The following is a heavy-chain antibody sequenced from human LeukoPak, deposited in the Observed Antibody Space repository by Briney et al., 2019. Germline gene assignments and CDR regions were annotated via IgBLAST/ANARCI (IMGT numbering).Heavy chain of an antibody. CDR1: GLTFRNFW. J-gene: IGHJ4*02. CDR3: VNGYDRTNGY. Sequence: GGSLRLSCAVSGLTFRNFWMSWVRQAPGKGLEWVANINQQGSAEYYVDSVKGRFTISRDSAKNSLYLQMNTLRAEDTAMYYCVNGYDRTNGYWGQGTLVTVSS. D-gene: IGHD5-12*01. CDR2: INQQGSAE. V-gene: IGHV3-7*01.